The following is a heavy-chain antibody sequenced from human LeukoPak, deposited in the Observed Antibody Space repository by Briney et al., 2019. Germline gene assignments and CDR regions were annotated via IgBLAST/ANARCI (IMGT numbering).Heavy chain of an antibody. J-gene: IGHJ4*02. CDR2: ISSSGSTI. Sequence: RAGGSLRLSCAASGFTFSDYYMSWIRQAPGKGLEWVSYISSSGSTIYYADSVKGRFTISRDNAKNSLYLQMNSLRAEDTAVYYCARADRDGYNSYYFDYWGQGTLVTVSS. V-gene: IGHV3-11*01. D-gene: IGHD5-24*01. CDR3: ARADRDGYNSYYFDY. CDR1: GFTFSDYY.